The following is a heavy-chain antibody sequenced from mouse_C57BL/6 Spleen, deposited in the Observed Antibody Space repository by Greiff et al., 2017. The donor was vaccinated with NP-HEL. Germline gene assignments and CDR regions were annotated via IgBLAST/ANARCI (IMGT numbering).Heavy chain of an antibody. J-gene: IGHJ1*03. CDR2: INPSNGGT. CDR3: ARSGGGYYWYFDV. CDR1: GYTFTSYW. V-gene: IGHV1-53*01. Sequence: QVQLQQSGTELVKPGASVKLSCKASGYTFTSYWMHWVKQRPGQGLEWIGNINPSNGGTNYNEKFKSKATLTVDKSSSTAYMQLSSLTSEDSAVYYCARSGGGYYWYFDVWGTGTTVTVSS. D-gene: IGHD2-2*01.